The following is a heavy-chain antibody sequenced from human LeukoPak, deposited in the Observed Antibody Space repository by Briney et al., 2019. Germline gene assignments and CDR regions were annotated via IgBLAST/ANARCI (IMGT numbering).Heavy chain of an antibody. CDR1: GFTFDDYA. CDR3: AKDSAYYYDSSGYSDY. J-gene: IGHJ4*02. V-gene: IGHV3-9*01. CDR2: ISWNSGSI. D-gene: IGHD3-22*01. Sequence: GRSLRLSYAASGFTFDDYAMHWVRQAPGKGLEWVSGISWNSGSIGYADSVKGRFTISRDNAKNSLYLQMNSLRAEDTALYYCAKDSAYYYDSSGYSDYWGQGTLVTVSS.